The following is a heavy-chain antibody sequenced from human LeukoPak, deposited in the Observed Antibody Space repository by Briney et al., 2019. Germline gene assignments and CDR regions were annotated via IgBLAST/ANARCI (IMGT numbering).Heavy chain of an antibody. CDR3: ARQVDYSTSWFPFDY. CDR2: IYHSGST. Sequence: PSETLFLTCADSGGSISSSNWWSWVRQPPGKGLEWIGEIYHSGSTNYNPSLKSRVTISVDKSKNQFSLKLSSVTAADTAVYFCARQVDYSTSWFPFDYWGQGALVTVSS. D-gene: IGHD6-13*01. V-gene: IGHV4-4*02. J-gene: IGHJ4*02. CDR1: GGSISSSNW.